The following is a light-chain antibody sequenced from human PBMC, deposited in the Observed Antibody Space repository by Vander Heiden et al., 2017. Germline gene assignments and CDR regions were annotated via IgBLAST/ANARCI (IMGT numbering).Light chain of an antibody. CDR3: QQDDDTPFT. Sequence: DIVMTQSPDSLAVSLGERATIHCKSSQGLLYSPKNKNYLGWYQHKVGQPPKVLFYWASTRESGVPDRFTDSGSGTDFTLTISSLQAEDVAVYYCQQDDDTPFTFGGGTNVEIK. J-gene: IGKJ4*01. CDR1: QGLLYSPKNKNY. CDR2: WAS. V-gene: IGKV4-1*01.